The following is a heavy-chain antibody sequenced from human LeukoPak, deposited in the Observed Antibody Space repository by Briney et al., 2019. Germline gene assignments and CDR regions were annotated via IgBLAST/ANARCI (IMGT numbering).Heavy chain of an antibody. CDR2: ISYDGSNK. J-gene: IGHJ4*02. Sequence: GRSLRLSCAASGFTFSSYDMHWVRQAPGKGLEWVAVISYDGSNKYYADSVMGRFAISRDNSKNTVYLQMNSLRVEDTAVYYCARANTPFADYWGQGTLVTVSS. CDR3: ARANTPFADY. D-gene: IGHD2-2*02. CDR1: GFTFSSYD. V-gene: IGHV3-30*09.